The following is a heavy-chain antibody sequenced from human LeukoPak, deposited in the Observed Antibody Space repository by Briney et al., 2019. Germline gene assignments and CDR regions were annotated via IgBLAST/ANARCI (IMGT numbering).Heavy chain of an antibody. J-gene: IGHJ5*02. CDR2: MYTTGNT. V-gene: IGHV4-61*02. CDR3: ARDRGISVARGVPSWFDP. CDR1: GDSISSGGYD. D-gene: IGHD3-10*01. Sequence: PSQTLSLTCTVSGDSISSGGYDWTWLRQPAGKGLEWIGRMYTTGNTDYYPSLKSRVTISVDTSKNQFSLKLSSVSAADTAVYYCARDRGISVARGVPSWFDPWGQGTLVTVSS.